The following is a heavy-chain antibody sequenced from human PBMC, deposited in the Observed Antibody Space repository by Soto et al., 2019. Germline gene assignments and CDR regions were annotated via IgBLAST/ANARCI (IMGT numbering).Heavy chain of an antibody. CDR1: GYTFSSYA. J-gene: IGHJ6*02. CDR2: ISGSGDGT. CDR3: AKDGGFYYFYGMDV. Sequence: QPGGSLRLSCAASGYTFSSYAMSWLRQAPGKGLEWVSAISGSGDGTYYAGSVKGRFTISRDNSKNTLYLQMNSLRAEDTAVYYCAKDGGFYYFYGMDVWGQGTTVTVS. V-gene: IGHV3-23*01. D-gene: IGHD3-16*01.